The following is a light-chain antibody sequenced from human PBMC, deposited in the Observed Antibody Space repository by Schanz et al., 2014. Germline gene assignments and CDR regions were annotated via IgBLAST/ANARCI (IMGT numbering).Light chain of an antibody. CDR3: QQANSFPLT. J-gene: IGKJ4*01. CDR2: QAS. Sequence: DVQMTQSPFILSASVGDRVTVTCRARQSISTYLAWYQQKPGKAPNLLIYQASTLQTGVPSRFSGTGSGTEFSLTISSLQPEDFATYYCQQANSFPLTFGGGTKVEIK. CDR1: QSISTY. V-gene: IGKV1-5*03.